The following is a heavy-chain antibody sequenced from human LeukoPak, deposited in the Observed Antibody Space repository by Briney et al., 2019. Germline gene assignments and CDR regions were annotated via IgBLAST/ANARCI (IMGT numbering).Heavy chain of an antibody. D-gene: IGHD6-13*01. CDR3: ARVGFIEAGGTGVGFFDY. J-gene: IGHJ4*02. V-gene: IGHV3-30*04. Sequence: GGSLRLSCAASGFTFSSYAMHWVRQAPGKGLEWVAVISYDGTNKYYADSAKGRFTISRDNSKNTLYLQMNSLRAEDTAVYYCARVGFIEAGGTGVGFFDYWGQGTLVTVSS. CDR1: GFTFSSYA. CDR2: ISYDGTNK.